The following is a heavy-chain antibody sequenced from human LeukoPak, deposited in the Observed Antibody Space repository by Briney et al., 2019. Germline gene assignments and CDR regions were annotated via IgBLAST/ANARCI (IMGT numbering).Heavy chain of an antibody. J-gene: IGHJ2*01. CDR1: VGTFCSYA. Sequence: SVKVSRKASVGTFCSYAINWVRHAPGQGLWCMGRIILIVGLANYAQTFQGRVTITADTSTSTLSMELSRLRSEDTALYFCARVGDILGTSEWYSDVWGRGTLVSVS. D-gene: IGHD5-12*01. CDR3: ARVGDILGTSEWYSDV. CDR2: IILIVGLA. V-gene: IGHV1-69*10.